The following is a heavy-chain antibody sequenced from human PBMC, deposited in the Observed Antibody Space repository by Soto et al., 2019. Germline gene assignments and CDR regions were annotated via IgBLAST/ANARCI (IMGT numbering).Heavy chain of an antibody. D-gene: IGHD2-8*02. CDR3: RAGGGGGGY. CDR1: GFTVSNNY. CDR2: IYSGGYT. Sequence: VQLVESGGGLIQPGGSLRLSCAVSGFTVSNNYMSWVRQAPGKGLEGVSVIYSGGYTAYGDSVKGRFTISRDNSKNTLYLQKNSRGAGDRAVFCWRAGGGGGGYWGQGTLVTVSS. V-gene: IGHV3-53*01. J-gene: IGHJ4*02.